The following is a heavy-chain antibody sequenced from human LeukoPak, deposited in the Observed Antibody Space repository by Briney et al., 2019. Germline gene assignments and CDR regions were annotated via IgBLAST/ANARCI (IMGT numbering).Heavy chain of an antibody. CDR1: GGSISSGGYY. Sequence: PSQTLSLTCTVSGGSISSGGYYWSWIRQHPGKGLEWIGYIYYSGSTYYNPSLESRVTISVDTSKNQFSLKLSSVTAADTAVYYCARDGYGDYVLDYWGQGTLVTVSS. D-gene: IGHD4-17*01. CDR3: ARDGYGDYVLDY. J-gene: IGHJ4*02. V-gene: IGHV4-31*03. CDR2: IYYSGST.